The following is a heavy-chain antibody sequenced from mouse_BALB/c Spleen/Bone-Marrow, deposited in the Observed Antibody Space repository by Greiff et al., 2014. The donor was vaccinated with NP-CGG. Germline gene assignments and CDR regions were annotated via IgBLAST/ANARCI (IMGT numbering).Heavy chain of an antibody. CDR3: GRANYDDYSWFGY. D-gene: IGHD2-13*01. V-gene: IGHV1-37*01. Sequence: VQLKESGPELVKPGASVKISCKASGYSFTGYFMNWVKQSHGKGLEWIGHINPCNGYPLYNQKFKGKATLTADKSSSTAHMELLSLTSEDSAVYYCGRANYDDYSWFGYWGQGTLVTVSA. J-gene: IGHJ3*01. CDR1: GYSFTGYF. CDR2: INPCNGYP.